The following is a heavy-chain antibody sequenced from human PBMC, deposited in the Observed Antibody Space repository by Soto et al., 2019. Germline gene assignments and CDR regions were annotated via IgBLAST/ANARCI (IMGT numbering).Heavy chain of an antibody. V-gene: IGHV4-30-2*01. CDR3: SRSPLSIAAVNFDF. D-gene: IGHD6-6*01. Sequence: SETLSLTCAVSGASISSGGYSWSWIRQPPGKGLEWIGYIYHSGSTYYNPSLKSRVTISVARSKNQFSLKLTSVTAADTAMYYCSRSPLSIAAVNFDFWGQGTLVTVSS. CDR1: GASISSGGYS. CDR2: IYHSGST. J-gene: IGHJ4*02.